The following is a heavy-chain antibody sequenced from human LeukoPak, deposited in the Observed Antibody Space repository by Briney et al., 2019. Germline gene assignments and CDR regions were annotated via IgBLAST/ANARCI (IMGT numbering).Heavy chain of an antibody. J-gene: IGHJ4*02. V-gene: IGHV3-23*01. CDR1: GFTFSSYA. CDR2: ISGSGGST. D-gene: IGHD5-12*01. CDR3: AKAPYSGYDPGIDY. Sequence: GGSLRLSCAASGFTFSSYAMSWVRQAPGKGLEWVSAISGSGGSTYYADSVKGRFTISRANSKNTLYLQMNSLRAEDTAVYYCAKAPYSGYDPGIDYWGQGTPVTVSS.